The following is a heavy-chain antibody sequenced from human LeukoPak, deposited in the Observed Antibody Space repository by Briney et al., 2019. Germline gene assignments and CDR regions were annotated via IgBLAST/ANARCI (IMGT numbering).Heavy chain of an antibody. V-gene: IGHV3-23*01. Sequence: GGSLRLSCAASGFTFSSYAMSWVRQAPGKGLEWVSTISGSGGRTYYADPVKGRFTISRDNSKNTLYLQMNSLRAEDTAVYYCAKGYYYDSSGWDYFDYWGQGTLVTVSS. J-gene: IGHJ4*02. CDR2: ISGSGGRT. CDR1: GFTFSSYA. CDR3: AKGYYYDSSGWDYFDY. D-gene: IGHD3-22*01.